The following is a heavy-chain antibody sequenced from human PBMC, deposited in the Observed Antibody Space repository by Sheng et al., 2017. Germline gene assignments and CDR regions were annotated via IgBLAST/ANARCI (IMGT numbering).Heavy chain of an antibody. CDR3: ARRGVGYSGYWYFDL. D-gene: IGHD5-12*01. CDR2: IYHSGST. CDR1: GYSISSGYY. V-gene: IGHV4-38-2*01. Sequence: QVQLQESGPGLVKPSETLSLTCAVSGYSISSGYYWGWIRQPPGKGLEWIGSIYHSGSTYYNPSLKSRVTISVDTSKNQFSLKLSSVTAADTAVYYCARRGVGYSGYWYFDLWGRGTLVTVSS. J-gene: IGHJ2*01.